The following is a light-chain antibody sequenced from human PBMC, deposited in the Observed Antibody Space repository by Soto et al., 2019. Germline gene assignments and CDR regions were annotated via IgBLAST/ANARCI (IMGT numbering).Light chain of an antibody. CDR2: GAS. CDR3: QQYNNWPQT. CDR1: QSVSNN. Sequence: EIVLTQSPGTLSLSPGERATLSCRASQSVSNNYLVWYQQKPGQAPRLLIYGASTRAADVPARFSGGGSGTEFTLTISSLQSEDFAEYHCQQYNNWPQTFGQGTKVDIK. J-gene: IGKJ1*01. V-gene: IGKV3-15*01.